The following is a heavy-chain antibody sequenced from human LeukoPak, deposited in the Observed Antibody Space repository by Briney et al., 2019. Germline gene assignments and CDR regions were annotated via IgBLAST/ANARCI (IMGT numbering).Heavy chain of an antibody. V-gene: IGHV4-59*01. D-gene: IGHD6-19*01. CDR3: ATGYSSGWYAFDI. CDR2: IYYSGST. CDR1: GGSISSYY. Sequence: SETLSLTCTVSGGSISSYYWSWIRQPPGKGLEWIGYIYYSGSTNYNPSLKSRVTISVDTSKNQFSLKLSSVTAADTAVYYCATGYSSGWYAFDIWGQGTMVTVSS. J-gene: IGHJ3*02.